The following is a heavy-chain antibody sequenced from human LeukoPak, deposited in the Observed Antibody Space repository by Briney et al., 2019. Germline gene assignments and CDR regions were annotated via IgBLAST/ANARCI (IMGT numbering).Heavy chain of an antibody. CDR2: INHSGST. CDR3: ARLPFRVGHFDY. D-gene: IGHD3-16*01. V-gene: IGHV4-34*01. Sequence: SETLSLTCAVYGGSFSGYYWSWIRQPPGKGLEWIGEINHSGSTNYNPSLKSRVTISVDTSKNQFSLKLCSVTAADTAVYYCARLPFRVGHFDYWGQGTLVTVSS. J-gene: IGHJ4*02. CDR1: GGSFSGYY.